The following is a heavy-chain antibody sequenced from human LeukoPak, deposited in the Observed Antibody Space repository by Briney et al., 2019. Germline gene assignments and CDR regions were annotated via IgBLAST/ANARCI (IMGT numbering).Heavy chain of an antibody. D-gene: IGHD2-15*01. Sequence: GSSVKVSCKAFGGSFSSEAISWVRQAPGQGLEWMGGIIPIFGTANYAQKFQGRVTITTDESTSTAYMEVSSPRSEDTAVYYCGRKAGDCGGGSCYSIDYWGQGTLVTVSS. CDR1: GGSFSSEA. CDR3: GRKAGDCGGGSCYSIDY. V-gene: IGHV1-69*05. CDR2: IIPIFGTA. J-gene: IGHJ4*02.